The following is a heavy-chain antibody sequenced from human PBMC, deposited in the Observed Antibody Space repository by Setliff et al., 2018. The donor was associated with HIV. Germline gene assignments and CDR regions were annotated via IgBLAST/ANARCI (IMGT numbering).Heavy chain of an antibody. CDR3: ARGVYYYDSSGYYSAYHDAFDI. CDR1: GDSINSGNYY. V-gene: IGHV4-30-4*08. Sequence: SETLSLTCTVSGDSINSGNYYWSWIRQHPGKGLEWIGYIYYSGSTYYNPSLKSRVTISVDRSKNQFSLKLSSVTAADTAVYYCARGVYYYDSSGYYSAYHDAFDIWGQGTMVTVSS. D-gene: IGHD3-22*01. CDR2: IYYSGST. J-gene: IGHJ3*02.